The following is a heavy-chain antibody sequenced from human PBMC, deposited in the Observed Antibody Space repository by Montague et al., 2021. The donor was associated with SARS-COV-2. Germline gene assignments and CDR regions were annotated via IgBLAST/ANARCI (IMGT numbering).Heavy chain of an antibody. CDR3: ARGSGSASATWFDP. Sequence: ETLSLTCTVSGGSIGSHYWSWIRLPPGKGLEWVGHIYYTGITXXXSSXXXRVTISVDTSKNQLSLKLDSVTAADTAVYYCARGSGSASATWFDPWGQGTLVTVSS. CDR1: GGSIGSHY. J-gene: IGHJ5*02. D-gene: IGHD6-25*01. V-gene: IGHV4-59*11. CDR2: IYYTGIT.